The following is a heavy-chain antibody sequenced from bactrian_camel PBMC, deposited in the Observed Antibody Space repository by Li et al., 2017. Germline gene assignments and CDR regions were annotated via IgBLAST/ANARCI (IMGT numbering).Heavy chain of an antibody. CDR2: INSGGGTT. J-gene: IGHJ6*01. Sequence: EVQLVESGGGLVQTAGSLRLSCAASGFTFSDYDMSWVRQAPGKGLEWVSGINSGGGTTYYVDSVKGRFTISEYNIEKTLYLQMNSLKPEDTAMYYCAADAGPDFSCRSLLPVTFGYWGQGTQVTVS. CDR3: AADAGPDFSCRSLLPVTFGY. D-gene: IGHD3*01. V-gene: IGHV3S40*01. CDR1: GFTFSDYD.